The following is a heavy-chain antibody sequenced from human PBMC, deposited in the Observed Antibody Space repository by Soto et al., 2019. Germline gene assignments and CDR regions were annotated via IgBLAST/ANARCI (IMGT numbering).Heavy chain of an antibody. V-gene: IGHV3-23*01. Sequence: GGSLRLSCAASGFTFSSYAMSWVRQAPGKGLEWVSAISGSGGSTYYADSVKGRFTISRDNSKNTLYLQMNSLRAEDTAVYYCAKAASVDYYDSSGYYYVGDYWGQGTLVTVSS. CDR1: GFTFSSYA. CDR3: AKAASVDYYDSSGYYYVGDY. J-gene: IGHJ4*02. D-gene: IGHD3-22*01. CDR2: ISGSGGST.